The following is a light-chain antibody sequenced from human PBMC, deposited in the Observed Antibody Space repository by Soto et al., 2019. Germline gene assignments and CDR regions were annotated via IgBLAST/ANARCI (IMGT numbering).Light chain of an antibody. CDR3: MQGAHWPWT. CDR2: KVS. CDR1: QSLVHSVGDTY. J-gene: IGKJ1*01. V-gene: IGKV2-30*02. Sequence: DVVLTQSPLSLPVTLGQPASISCRSSQSLVHSVGDTYLSWFQQRPGQSPRRLIYKVSNRDSGVPDRFSGSGSGSDFTLKISRVEAEDVGVYYCMQGAHWPWTFGQGTKVEIK.